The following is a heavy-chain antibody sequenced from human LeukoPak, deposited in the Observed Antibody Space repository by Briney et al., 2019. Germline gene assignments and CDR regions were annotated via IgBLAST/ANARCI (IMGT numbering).Heavy chain of an antibody. D-gene: IGHD3-9*01. Sequence: GGSLRLSCTASGFTFGDYAMSGVRQAPGKGLEWVGFIRSKAYGGTTEYAASVKGRFTISRDDSKSIAYLQMNSLKTEDTAVYYCTVRYFDWLSLYYYGMDVWGKGTTVTVSS. V-gene: IGHV3-49*04. CDR1: GFTFGDYA. J-gene: IGHJ6*04. CDR3: TVRYFDWLSLYYYGMDV. CDR2: IRSKAYGGTT.